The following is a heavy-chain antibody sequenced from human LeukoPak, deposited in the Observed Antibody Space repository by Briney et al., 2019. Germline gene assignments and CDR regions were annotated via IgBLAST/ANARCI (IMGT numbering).Heavy chain of an antibody. CDR1: GFTFSTYA. D-gene: IGHD3-16*01. V-gene: IGHV3-23*01. J-gene: IGHJ1*01. CDR3: AKDDDWGRYKH. Sequence: GGSLRLSCAASGFTFSTYAMSWVRQAPGRGLEWVSAISDSGAETYYADSVKGRFTISRDNSKNTQSLQMNSLRAEDTAVYYCAKDDDWGRYKHWGQGTLVTVSS. CDR2: ISDSGAET.